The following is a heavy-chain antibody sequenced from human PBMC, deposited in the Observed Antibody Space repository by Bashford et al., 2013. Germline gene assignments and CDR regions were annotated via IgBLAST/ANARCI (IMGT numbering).Heavy chain of an antibody. Sequence: GSLRLSCAASGFTFTSYSFHWVRQAPGKGLDWVALTLHHGENTYYADSVKGRFTISRDNSQNKVYLQLNSLSAEDTAVYYCVRDHNILTGFGFDVWGQGTMVTVSS. CDR2: TLHHGENT. D-gene: IGHD3-9*01. V-gene: IGHV3-30*04. CDR3: VRDHNILTGFGFDV. CDR1: GFTFTSYS. J-gene: IGHJ3*01.